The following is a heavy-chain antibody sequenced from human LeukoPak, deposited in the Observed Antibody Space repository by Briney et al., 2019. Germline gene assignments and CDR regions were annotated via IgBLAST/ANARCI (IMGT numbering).Heavy chain of an antibody. D-gene: IGHD1-26*01. V-gene: IGHV2-5*02. CDR3: AHRGGSYYGGYYFDY. Sequence: SGPTLVKPTQTLTLTCTFSGFSLSTSGVGVGWIRQPPGKALEWLALIYWDDDKRYSPSLKSRLTITKDTSKNQVVLTMTNMDPVDTATYYCAHRGGSYYGGYYFDYWGQGTLVTVSS. CDR2: IYWDDDK. CDR1: GFSLSTSGVG. J-gene: IGHJ4*02.